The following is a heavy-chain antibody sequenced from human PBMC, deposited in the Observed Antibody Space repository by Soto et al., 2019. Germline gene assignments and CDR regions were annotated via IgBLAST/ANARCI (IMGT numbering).Heavy chain of an antibody. D-gene: IGHD2-8*01. V-gene: IGHV3-72*01. CDR1: GFTFSDHY. J-gene: IGHJ4*02. Sequence: LRLSCAASGFTFSDHYMDWVRQAPGKGLEWVGRARSRVNGYTTAYAASVRGRFTISRDDSKNSLYLQMNSLTAEDTAVYFCARLMGTAFDLWGQGTLVTVSS. CDR2: ARSRVNGYTT. CDR3: ARLMGTAFDL.